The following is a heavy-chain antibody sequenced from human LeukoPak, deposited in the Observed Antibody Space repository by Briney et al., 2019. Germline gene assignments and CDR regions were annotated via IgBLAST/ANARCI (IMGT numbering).Heavy chain of an antibody. CDR1: GFTFNDFA. D-gene: IGHD3-16*01. CDR2: IADAGT. V-gene: IGHV3-23*01. CDR3: ARNLGPFDV. J-gene: IGHJ3*01. Sequence: GGSLRLSCAASGFTFNDFAMTWVPQAPGKGLEWDSTIADAGTYYADSVKGRFIISRDNSKNMLYLQLNSLRADDTAMYYCARNLGPFDVRGHGTMVTVSS.